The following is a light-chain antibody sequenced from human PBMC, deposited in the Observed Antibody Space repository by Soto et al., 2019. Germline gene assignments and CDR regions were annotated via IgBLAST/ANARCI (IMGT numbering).Light chain of an antibody. V-gene: IGKV1-6*01. Sequence: IQMTQSPSSLSASVGDRVTITCRASQGVRDDVGWYQQKPVKAPKLLIYSASTLQSGVPSRFIGSGSGTDFTLTISGLQPEDDAAYYCLQENSYPLTFGGGTKVEIK. CDR3: LQENSYPLT. CDR1: QGVRDD. CDR2: SAS. J-gene: IGKJ4*01.